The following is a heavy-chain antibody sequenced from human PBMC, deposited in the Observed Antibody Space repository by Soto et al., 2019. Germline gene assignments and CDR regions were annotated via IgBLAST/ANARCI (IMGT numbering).Heavy chain of an antibody. J-gene: IGHJ6*02. V-gene: IGHV1-69*12. D-gene: IGHD6-6*01. CDR3: ARGSSSSAATKNDYYYYGMDV. Sequence: VQLVQSGAEVKKPGSSVKVSCKASGGTFSSYAISWVRQAPGQGLEWMGGIIPIFGTANYAQKFQGRVTITADESTSTAYMELSSLRSEDTAVYYCARGSSSSAATKNDYYYYGMDVWGQGTTVTVSS. CDR2: IIPIFGTA. CDR1: GGTFSSYA.